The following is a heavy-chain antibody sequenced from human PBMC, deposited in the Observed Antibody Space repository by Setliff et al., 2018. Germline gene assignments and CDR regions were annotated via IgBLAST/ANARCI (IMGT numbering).Heavy chain of an antibody. D-gene: IGHD2-2*01. CDR2: VYYSGYT. V-gene: IGHV4-39*07. CDR3: ARTHCTTTSCFYFHY. CDR1: GDSISSTYYY. Sequence: SETLSLTCTVSGDSISSTYYYWGWTRQPPGKGMEWIGSVYYSGYTYYNPSLQSRVTISVDMSKNQFSMKLTSVTAADTAVYYCARTHCTTTSCFYFHYWGQGTVVTVSS. J-gene: IGHJ4*02.